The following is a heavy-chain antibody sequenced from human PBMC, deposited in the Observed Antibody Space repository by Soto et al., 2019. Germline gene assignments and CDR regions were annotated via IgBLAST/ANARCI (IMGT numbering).Heavy chain of an antibody. CDR3: ARDSRQLTQGWFDP. CDR1: GGSISSGGYY. CDR2: IYYRGST. J-gene: IGHJ5*02. V-gene: IGHV4-31*03. Sequence: QVQLQESGPGLVKPSQTLSLTCTVSGGSISSGGYYWSWIRQHPGKGLEWIGYIYYRGSTYYNPSLKSRVTISLDTSKNQFYLKLSSVTAADTAVYYCARDSRQLTQGWFDPWGQGTLVTVSS. D-gene: IGHD6-13*01.